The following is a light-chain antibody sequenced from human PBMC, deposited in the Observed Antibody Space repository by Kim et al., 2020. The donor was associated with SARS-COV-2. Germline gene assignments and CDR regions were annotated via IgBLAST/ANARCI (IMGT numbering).Light chain of an antibody. Sequence: EIVLTQSPGTLSLSPGERATLSCRASQSLSGNYLGWYQQRLGQAPKLLISGASSRATGIPDRFGGTGSGTDFTLTISRLEPEDFAVYYCHQYGSSPYTFGQGTKLEIK. J-gene: IGKJ2*01. CDR1: QSLSGNY. V-gene: IGKV3-20*01. CDR3: HQYGSSPYT. CDR2: GAS.